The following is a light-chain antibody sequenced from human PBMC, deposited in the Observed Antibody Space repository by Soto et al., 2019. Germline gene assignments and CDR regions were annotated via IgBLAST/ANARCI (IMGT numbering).Light chain of an antibody. CDR2: DVS. CDR1: SSDVGYYNY. Sequence: QSVLAQPRSVSGAPGQSVTISCTGTSSDVGYYNYVSWYQQYLGKAPKLMIYDVSGRPSGVPDRFSGSKSGNTASLTISGLQAEDEAYYCCCSYVGSFIFVFGTGTKVTVL. CDR3: CSYVGSFIFV. V-gene: IGLV2-11*01. J-gene: IGLJ1*01.